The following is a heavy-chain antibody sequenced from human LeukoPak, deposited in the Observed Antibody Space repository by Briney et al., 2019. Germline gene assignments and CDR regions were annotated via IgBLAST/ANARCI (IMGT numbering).Heavy chain of an antibody. V-gene: IGHV3-23*01. Sequence: GGSLRLSCAASGFTFSSYSMNWVRQAPGKGLEWVSVISGSGGSTYYADSVKGRFIISRDKSKNTLYLQMNSLRAEDTAVYYCAKDSHYDILTGYYPTFDYWGQGTLVTVSS. D-gene: IGHD3-9*01. CDR2: ISGSGGST. J-gene: IGHJ4*02. CDR1: GFTFSSYS. CDR3: AKDSHYDILTGYYPTFDY.